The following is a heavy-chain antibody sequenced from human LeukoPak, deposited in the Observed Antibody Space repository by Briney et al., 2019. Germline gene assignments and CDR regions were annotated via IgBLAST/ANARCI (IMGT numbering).Heavy chain of an antibody. CDR1: GFTFSSYA. J-gene: IGHJ5*02. CDR3: AKDQGSTVPAAT. D-gene: IGHD2-2*01. Sequence: GGSLRLSCAAPGFTFSSYAMSWVPQAPGRGLEWGSAISGSGGSTYYADSVKGRFTISRDNSKKTLYLQMNSLRAEDTAVYYCAKDQGSTVPAATWGQGTLVTVSS. CDR2: ISGSGGST. V-gene: IGHV3-23*01.